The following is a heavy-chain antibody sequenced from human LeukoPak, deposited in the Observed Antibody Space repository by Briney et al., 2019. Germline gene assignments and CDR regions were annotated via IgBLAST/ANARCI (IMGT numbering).Heavy chain of an antibody. CDR2: ISGSSGNT. D-gene: IGHD2-21*01. CDR1: GFTFCSYP. Sequence: RGSLRLSSALSGFTFCSYPMSCVCQAPGQGLEWVSTISGSSGNTYYTDSVKGRFTVSRDNSKNTLYLQMGSLRADDTAVYFCVKLRGAYSRVRRDYWGQGTLVTVSS. CDR3: VKLRGAYSRVRRDY. V-gene: IGHV3-23*01. J-gene: IGHJ4*02.